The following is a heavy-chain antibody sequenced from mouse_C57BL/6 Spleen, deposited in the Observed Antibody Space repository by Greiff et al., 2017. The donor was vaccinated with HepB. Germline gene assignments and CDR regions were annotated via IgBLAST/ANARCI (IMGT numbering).Heavy chain of an antibody. CDR3: ARRGGTTVGAY. D-gene: IGHD1-1*01. J-gene: IGHJ3*01. CDR1: GSPFTSYG. CDR2: IYPRSGNT. V-gene: IGHV1-81*01. Sequence: VQLQQSGAELARPGASVKLSCKASGSPFTSYGISWVKQRTGQGLEWIGEIYPRSGNTYSNEKFKGKATLTADKSSSTAYMELRSLTSEDSAVYFCARRGGTTVGAYWGQGTLVTVSA.